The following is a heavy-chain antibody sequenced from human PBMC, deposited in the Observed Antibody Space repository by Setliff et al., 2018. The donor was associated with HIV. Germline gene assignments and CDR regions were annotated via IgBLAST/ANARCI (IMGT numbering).Heavy chain of an antibody. CDR1: GYSFPNDW. V-gene: IGHV5-51*01. D-gene: IGHD3-10*01. J-gene: IGHJ5*01. Sequence: PGESLKISCKDSGYSFPNDWIGWVRQMPGKGLEWVAIIFPGDSETRYSPSFEGQVTISADRSISTTYLQWSSLRASDTAMYFCAKAGGDSWGQGTLVTVSS. CDR3: AKAGGDS. CDR2: IFPGDSET.